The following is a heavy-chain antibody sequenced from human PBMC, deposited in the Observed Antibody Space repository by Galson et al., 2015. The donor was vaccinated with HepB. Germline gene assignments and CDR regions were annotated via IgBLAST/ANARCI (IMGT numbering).Heavy chain of an antibody. CDR1: GFTFSSYS. D-gene: IGHD6-19*01. V-gene: IGHV3-48*02. J-gene: IGHJ3*02. Sequence: SLRLSCAASGFTFSSYSMNWVRQAPGKGLEWVSYISSSSSTIYYADSVKGRFTISRDNAKNSLYLQMNSLRDEDTAVYYCARVQWLGGVGAFDIWGQGTMVTVSS. CDR2: ISSSSSTI. CDR3: ARVQWLGGVGAFDI.